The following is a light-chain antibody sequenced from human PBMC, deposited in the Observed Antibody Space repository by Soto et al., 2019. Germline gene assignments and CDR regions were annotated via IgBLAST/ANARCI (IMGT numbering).Light chain of an antibody. V-gene: IGKV1-5*03. J-gene: IGKJ1*01. CDR1: HIFFRW. CDR2: KAS. CDR3: QQYDSLST. Sequence: DIQLTQSPSTLSASAGDRVTITCRASHIFFRWLAWYQQKPGRAPTVLIYKASTLEYGVPPRFSGSGSGTEFSLTISSLQPDDSATYYCQQYDSLSTFGQGTKVDIK.